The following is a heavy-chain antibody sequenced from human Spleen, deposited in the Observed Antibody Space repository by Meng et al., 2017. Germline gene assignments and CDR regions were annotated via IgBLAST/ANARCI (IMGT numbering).Heavy chain of an antibody. J-gene: IGHJ4*02. Sequence: GESLKISCAASGFTFSSYAMHWVRQAPGKGLEWVAVISYDGSNKYYADSVKGRFTISRDNSKNTLYLQMNSLRAEDTAVYYCARDLRVYYGSGSYDYWGQGTLVTVSS. CDR2: ISYDGSNK. CDR1: GFTFSSYA. D-gene: IGHD3-10*01. V-gene: IGHV3-30*01. CDR3: ARDLRVYYGSGSYDY.